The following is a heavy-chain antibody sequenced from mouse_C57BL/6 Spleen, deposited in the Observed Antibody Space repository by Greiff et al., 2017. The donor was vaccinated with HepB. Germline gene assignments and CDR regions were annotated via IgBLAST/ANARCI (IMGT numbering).Heavy chain of an antibody. J-gene: IGHJ2*01. CDR2: IDPSDSYT. Sequence: QVQLQQPGAELVMPGASVKLSCKASGYTFTSYWMHWVKQRPGQGLEWIGEIDPSDSYTNYNQKFKGNSTLTVDKSSSTAYMQLSSLTSEDSAVYYCATYSNYFDYWGQGTTLTVSS. V-gene: IGHV1-69*01. CDR1: GYTFTSYW. D-gene: IGHD2-5*01. CDR3: ATYSNYFDY.